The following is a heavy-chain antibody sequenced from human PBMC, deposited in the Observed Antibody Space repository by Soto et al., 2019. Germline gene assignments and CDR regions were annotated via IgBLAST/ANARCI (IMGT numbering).Heavy chain of an antibody. CDR1: GGSISSYY. CDR3: ARLSGPAYYYYGMDV. V-gene: IGHV4-59*01. Sequence: QVQLQESGPGLVKPSETLSLTCTVSGGSISSYYWSWIRQPPGKGLEWIGYIYYSGSTNYNPSLKSRVTISVDTSKHQCSLKLSSVTAADTAVYYCARLSGPAYYYYGMDVWGQGTTVTVSS. D-gene: IGHD6-19*01. J-gene: IGHJ6*02. CDR2: IYYSGST.